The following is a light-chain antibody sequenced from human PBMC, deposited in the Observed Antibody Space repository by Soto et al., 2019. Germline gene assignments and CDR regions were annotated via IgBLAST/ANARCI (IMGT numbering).Light chain of an antibody. V-gene: IGKV2-28*01. CDR2: LGS. CDR3: MQALQTVT. CDR1: QSLLHSSGNTF. J-gene: IGKJ4*01. Sequence: DIVMTQSPLSLPVTPGEPASISCRSSQSLLHSSGNTFLDWYVQKPGQSTHLLIYLGSIRASGVPDRFRGSGSGTDFTLKISRVEAEDVGTYYCMQALQTVTFGGGTKVEIK.